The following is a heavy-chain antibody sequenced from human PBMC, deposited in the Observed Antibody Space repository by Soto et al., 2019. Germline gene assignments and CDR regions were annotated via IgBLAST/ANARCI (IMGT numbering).Heavy chain of an antibody. CDR2: INSDGSST. J-gene: IGHJ4*02. V-gene: IGHV3-74*01. Sequence: EVQLVESGGGLVQAGGSLRLSCAASGFTFSSYWMHWVRQAPGKGLVWVSRINSDGSSTSYADSVKGRFTISRDNAKNTLYLQMNSLRAEDTAVYYCASLPNCSGGSCNHYWGQGTLVTVSS. CDR3: ASLPNCSGGSCNHY. CDR1: GFTFSSYW. D-gene: IGHD2-15*01.